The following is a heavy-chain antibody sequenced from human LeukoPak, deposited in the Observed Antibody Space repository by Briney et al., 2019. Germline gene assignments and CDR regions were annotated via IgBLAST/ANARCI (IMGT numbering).Heavy chain of an antibody. CDR3: ARSAMALQYFDY. CDR1: GSSISSYY. CDR2: IYYSGST. D-gene: IGHD5-18*01. V-gene: IGHV4-59*01. Sequence: SETLSLTCTVSGSSISSYYWSWIRQTPGKGPEWIGYIYYSGSTNYNPSLKSRVTISVDTSKNQFSLKLSSVTAADTAVYYCARSAMALQYFDYWGQGTLVTVSS. J-gene: IGHJ4*02.